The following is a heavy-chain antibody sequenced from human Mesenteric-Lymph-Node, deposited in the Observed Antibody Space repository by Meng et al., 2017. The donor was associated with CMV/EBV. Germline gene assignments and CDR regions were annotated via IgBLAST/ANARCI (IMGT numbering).Heavy chain of an antibody. D-gene: IGHD6-6*01. CDR1: GFTFDDYG. CDR3: AKNEYSSRGDYFYGMDV. V-gene: IGHV3-20*04. CDR2: INWNGGST. J-gene: IGHJ6*02. Sequence: GESLKISCAASGFTFDDYGMSWVRQAPGKGLEWVSSINWNGGSTGYADSVKGRFTISRDNAKNSLYMQMNSLRDEDTALYYCAKNEYSSRGDYFYGMDVWGQGTTVTVSS.